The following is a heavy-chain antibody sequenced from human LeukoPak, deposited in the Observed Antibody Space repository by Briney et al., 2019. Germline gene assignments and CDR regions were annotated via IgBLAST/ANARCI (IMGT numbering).Heavy chain of an antibody. CDR3: ARSGYYYDSSGYYSTDY. J-gene: IGHJ4*02. Sequence: GGSLRLSCAVSGFTFRTYWMHWVRQVPGEGLVWVSRINEDGSITNYADSVKGRFSISRDNAKNTLYLQMNSLRAEDTAVYYCARSGYYYDSSGYYSTDYWGQGTLVTVSS. CDR1: GFTFRTYW. V-gene: IGHV3-74*01. D-gene: IGHD3-22*01. CDR2: INEDGSIT.